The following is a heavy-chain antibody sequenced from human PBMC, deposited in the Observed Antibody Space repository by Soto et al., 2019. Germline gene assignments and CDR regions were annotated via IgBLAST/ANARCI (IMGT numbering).Heavy chain of an antibody. CDR3: ARERITLVGGAPFY. J-gene: IGHJ4*02. V-gene: IGHV1-69*05. D-gene: IGHD3-10*01. CDR2: IIPIFGTA. Sequence: VKVSCKASGGTFSSYAISWVRQAPGQGLEWMGGIIPIFGTANYAQKFQGRVTITRDTSANTAFMELSNLRFDDSAIYYCARERITLVGGAPFYWGPGTLVTVST. CDR1: GGTFSSYA.